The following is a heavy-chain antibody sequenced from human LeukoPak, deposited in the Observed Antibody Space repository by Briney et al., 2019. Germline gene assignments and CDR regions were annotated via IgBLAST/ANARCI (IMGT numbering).Heavy chain of an antibody. CDR3: VKSPHASSSYFDY. CDR2: IYSGDTT. D-gene: IGHD6-13*01. J-gene: IGHJ4*02. V-gene: IGHV3-66*01. CDR1: TSTVTSNY. Sequence: RGSLRLSCPASTSTVTSNYMTWVRQAPGKGLEWGSVIYSGDTTYYADSVKGRFTISRDNSKNTLYLQMSSLRAEDTAIYYCVKSPHASSSYFDYWGQGTLVTVSS.